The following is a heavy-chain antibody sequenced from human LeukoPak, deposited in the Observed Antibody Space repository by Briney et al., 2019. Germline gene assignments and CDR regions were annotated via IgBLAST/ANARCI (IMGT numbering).Heavy chain of an antibody. V-gene: IGHV3-43*02. CDR1: GFTFDDYA. Sequence: QTGGSLRLSCAASGFTFDDYAMHWVRQVPGKGLEWVSLISGNGGNTYYADSVKGRFTISRDNSKNSLYLQMNSLRTEDTALYYCAKDISNWNSRHFDYWGQGTLVTVSS. J-gene: IGHJ4*02. CDR3: AKDISNWNSRHFDY. D-gene: IGHD1-7*01. CDR2: ISGNGGNT.